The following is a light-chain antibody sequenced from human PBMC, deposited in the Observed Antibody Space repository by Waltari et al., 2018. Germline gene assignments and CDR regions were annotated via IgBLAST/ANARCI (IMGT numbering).Light chain of an antibody. J-gene: IGLJ2*01. Sequence: QSVLTQPPSVSAAPGQRVTISCTGSNSNIRAGYEFHWYQQLPGIAPKLLIYGNTNRPSGVPDRFSGSKSGTSASLAITGLQAEDEAVYYCQSYDSSLSGVVFGGGTKLTVL. CDR3: QSYDSSLSGVV. CDR2: GNT. V-gene: IGLV1-40*01. CDR1: NSNIRAGYE.